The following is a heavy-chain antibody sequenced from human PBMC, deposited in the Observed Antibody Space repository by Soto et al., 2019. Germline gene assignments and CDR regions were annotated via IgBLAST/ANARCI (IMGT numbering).Heavy chain of an antibody. CDR3: ARGQRALITYGPFDP. V-gene: IGHV3-23*01. Sequence: LRLSCAASGFTLSSYAMSWVRQAPGKGLEWVSTFSGTGGYTYYADSVKGRFTISRDDSKNTLFLHMNSLRAADTAVYYCARGQRALITYGPFDPWGQGTLVTVSS. CDR2: FSGTGGYT. CDR1: GFTLSSYA. D-gene: IGHD4-17*01. J-gene: IGHJ5*02.